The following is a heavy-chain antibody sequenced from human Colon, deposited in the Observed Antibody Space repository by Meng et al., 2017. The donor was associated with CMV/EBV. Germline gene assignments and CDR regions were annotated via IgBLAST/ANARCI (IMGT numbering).Heavy chain of an antibody. J-gene: IGHJ4*02. CDR2: ISTSGTYI. CDR3: ARGRSEYSSSSFGY. V-gene: IGHV3-21*01. CDR1: GFTFSSFS. Sequence: GGSLRLSCAASGFTFSSFSMNWVRQAPGKGLEWVSSISTSGTYIHYADSVKGRFTISRDNAKNSLYLQMDSLRAEDTAVYYCARGRSEYSSSSFGYWGQGTLVTVSS. D-gene: IGHD6-6*01.